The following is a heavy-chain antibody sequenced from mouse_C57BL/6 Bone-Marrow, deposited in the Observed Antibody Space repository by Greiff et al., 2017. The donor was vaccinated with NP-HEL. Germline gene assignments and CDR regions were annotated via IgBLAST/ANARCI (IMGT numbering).Heavy chain of an antibody. Sequence: EVKLMESGGDLVKPGGSLKLSCAASGFTFSSYGMSWVRQTPDKRLEWVATISSGGSYTYYPDSVKGRFTISRDNAKNTLYLQMSSLKSEDTAMYYCARLPAWFAYWGQGTLVTVSA. CDR2: ISSGGSYT. J-gene: IGHJ3*01. CDR3: ARLPAWFAY. CDR1: GFTFSSYG. V-gene: IGHV5-6*01.